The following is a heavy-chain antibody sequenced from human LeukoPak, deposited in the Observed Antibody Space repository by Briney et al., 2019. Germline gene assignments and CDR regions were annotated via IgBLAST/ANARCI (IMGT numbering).Heavy chain of an antibody. CDR1: GFTFSSYT. CDR2: ISTSSSYI. V-gene: IGHV3-21*01. Sequence: GGSLGLSCAASGFTFSSYTMNWVRQGPGKGLQWASSISTSSSYIHYADSVKGRFTISRDNAKNSLFLQMNSLRAEDTAVYYCARDIATAGHFAFDYWGQGTLVTVSS. J-gene: IGHJ4*02. D-gene: IGHD6-13*01. CDR3: ARDIATAGHFAFDY.